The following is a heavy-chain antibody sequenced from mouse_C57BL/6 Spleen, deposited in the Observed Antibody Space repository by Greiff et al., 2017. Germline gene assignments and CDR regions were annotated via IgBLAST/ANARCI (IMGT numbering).Heavy chain of an antibody. J-gene: IGHJ1*03. V-gene: IGHV1-59*01. CDR1: GYTFPSYW. CDR3: ARHYGSSFNWYFDV. D-gene: IGHD1-1*01. Sequence: QVQLQQPGAELVRPGTSVKLSCKASGYTFPSYWMHWVKQRPGQGLEWIGVIDPSDSYTNYNQKFKGKATLTVDTSSSTAYMQLSSLTSEDSAVYYCARHYGSSFNWYFDVWGTGTTVTVSS. CDR2: IDPSDSYT.